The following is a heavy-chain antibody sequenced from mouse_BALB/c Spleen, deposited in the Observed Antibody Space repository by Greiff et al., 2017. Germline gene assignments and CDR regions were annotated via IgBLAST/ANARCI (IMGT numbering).Heavy chain of an antibody. D-gene: IGHD2-4*01. V-gene: IGHV5-6-5*01. Sequence: EVHLVESGGGLVKPGGSLKLSCAASGFTFSSYAMSWVRQTPEKRLEWVASISSGGSTYYPDSVKGRFTISGDNARNILYLQMSSLRSEDTAMYYCARGGDYDYEGYWGQGTTLTDSS. CDR2: ISSGGST. J-gene: IGHJ2*01. CDR3: ARGGDYDYEGY. CDR1: GFTFSSYA.